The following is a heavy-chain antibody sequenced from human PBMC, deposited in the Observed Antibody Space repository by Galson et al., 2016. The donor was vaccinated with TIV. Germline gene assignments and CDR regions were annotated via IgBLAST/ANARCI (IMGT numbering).Heavy chain of an antibody. J-gene: IGHJ4*02. CDR3: ATFSGARGPFDS. D-gene: IGHD3-3*02. Sequence: SVKVSCKASGYTFSHYYLHWVRQAPGQGLEWVGVIDPLGGGTTYAPQFQGRVTMTRDTSTSTVYMELTSLKSDDTAILYCATFSGARGPFDSWGQGTLLAVSS. CDR2: IDPLGGGT. CDR1: GYTFSHYY. V-gene: IGHV1-46*01.